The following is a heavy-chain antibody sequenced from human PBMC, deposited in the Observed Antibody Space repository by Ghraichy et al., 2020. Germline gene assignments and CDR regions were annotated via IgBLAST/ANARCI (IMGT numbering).Heavy chain of an antibody. V-gene: IGHV4-39*01. J-gene: IGHJ4*02. D-gene: IGHD4-17*01. CDR2: IYYSGST. CDR1: GGSISSSSYY. Sequence: SETLSLTCTVSGGSISSSSYYWGWIRQPPGKGLEWIGSIYYSGSTYYNPSLKSRVTISVDTSKNQFSLKLSSVTAADTAVYYCASYYWGNYGDYFDLDYWGQGTLVTVSS. CDR3: ASYYWGNYGDYFDLDY.